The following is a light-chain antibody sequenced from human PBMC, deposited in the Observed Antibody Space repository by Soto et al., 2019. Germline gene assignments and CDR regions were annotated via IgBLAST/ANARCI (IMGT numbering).Light chain of an antibody. V-gene: IGKV1-39*01. CDR2: SAS. Sequence: IQMTQSPSSLSASVGDRVTITCRASQSISNFLNWYQQRPGKAPKLLIYSASSLQSGVPSRFSGSGSGTDFSLTISSLQPEDFVTYYCQQTNGSPLTFGGGNKVEIK. CDR3: QQTNGSPLT. CDR1: QSISNF. J-gene: IGKJ4*01.